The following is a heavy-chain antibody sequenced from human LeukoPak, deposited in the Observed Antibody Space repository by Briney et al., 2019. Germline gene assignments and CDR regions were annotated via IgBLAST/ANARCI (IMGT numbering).Heavy chain of an antibody. Sequence: GGSLRLSCAASGFTFSSYEMNWVRQAPGKGLEWISHISSSGGTIYYADSVNGRFIISRDNARNSLYLQMNSLRAEDTAVYLCARDSLFCTGGSCYSNYFDYWGQGTLVTVSS. CDR2: ISSSGGTI. V-gene: IGHV3-48*03. CDR1: GFTFSSYE. CDR3: ARDSLFCTGGSCYSNYFDY. D-gene: IGHD2-15*01. J-gene: IGHJ4*02.